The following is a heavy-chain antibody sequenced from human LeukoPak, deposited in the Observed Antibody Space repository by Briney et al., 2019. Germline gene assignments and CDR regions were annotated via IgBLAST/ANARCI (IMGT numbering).Heavy chain of an antibody. J-gene: IGHJ4*02. CDR1: GFTFSSYE. V-gene: IGHV3-48*03. Sequence: GGSLRLSCAASGFTFSSYEMNWVRQAPGKGLEWISYISSSGGTIYYADSVKGRFTISRDNAKNSLYLQMNSLRDEDTAVYYCARMRPELDYWGQGTLVTVSS. D-gene: IGHD6-6*01. CDR3: ARMRPELDY. CDR2: ISSSGGTI.